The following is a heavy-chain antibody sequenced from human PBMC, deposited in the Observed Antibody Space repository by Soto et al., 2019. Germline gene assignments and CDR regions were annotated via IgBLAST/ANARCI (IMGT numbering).Heavy chain of an antibody. D-gene: IGHD6-19*01. CDR1: VFTFSNYA. CDR3: ASLFGSGPYIYGMDV. Sequence: PGEPLKISCAASVFTFSNYAMNWVRQAPGKGLEWVSCISSSGTYIYYADSVKGRFTISRDNAKNSLYLQMHSLRAEDTAVYFCASLFGSGPYIYGMDVWGQGTTVIVSS. V-gene: IGHV3-21*01. J-gene: IGHJ6*02. CDR2: ISSSGTYI.